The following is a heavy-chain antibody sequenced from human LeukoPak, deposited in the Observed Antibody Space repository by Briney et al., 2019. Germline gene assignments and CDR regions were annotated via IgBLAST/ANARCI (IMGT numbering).Heavy chain of an antibody. D-gene: IGHD1-26*01. CDR3: ARTVSGDYYGMDV. CDR1: GDSISNSY. Sequence: PSETLSLTCTVSGDSISNSYWSWVRQPPGKGLEWIGYTSYSGSTNYNPSLKSRVTMSVDTSTDQFSLRLISVTAADTAVYYCARTVSGDYYGMDVWGQGTTVTVSS. V-gene: IGHV4-59*08. CDR2: TSYSGST. J-gene: IGHJ6*02.